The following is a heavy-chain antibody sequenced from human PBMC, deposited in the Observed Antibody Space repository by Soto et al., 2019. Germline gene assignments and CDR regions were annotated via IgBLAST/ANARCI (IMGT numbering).Heavy chain of an antibody. J-gene: IGHJ4*02. CDR1: GFTFSTYA. V-gene: IGHV3-23*01. Sequence: EVQLLESGGGLVQPGGSLRLSCAASGFTFSTYAMTWVRQAPGKGLEWVSSISGSGSSTFYADSVRGRFTISRDNSKNTLYLQMNSLRAEDTAIYYCAKRNSGWGQGTLVTVSS. D-gene: IGHD4-4*01. CDR2: ISGSGSST. CDR3: AKRNSG.